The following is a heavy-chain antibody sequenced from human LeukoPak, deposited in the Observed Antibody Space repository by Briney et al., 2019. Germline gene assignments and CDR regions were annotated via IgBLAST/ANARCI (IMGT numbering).Heavy chain of an antibody. J-gene: IGHJ3*02. CDR1: GGSIRSYY. V-gene: IGHV4-59*08. Sequence: SETLSLTCSVSGGSIRSYYWSYIRQPPGKGLEWIGYIYFSVSPNYKPSLQSSVTMSEDTSKNQFSLQLHSVTAADTAVYYCARHGQPKNWGSAFDIWGQGTMVTVSS. CDR2: IYFSVSP. D-gene: IGHD7-27*01. CDR3: ARHGQPKNWGSAFDI.